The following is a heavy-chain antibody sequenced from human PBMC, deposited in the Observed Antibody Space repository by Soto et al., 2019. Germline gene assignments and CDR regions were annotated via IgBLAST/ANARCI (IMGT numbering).Heavy chain of an antibody. CDR2: VKTKAEGATT. D-gene: IGHD1-7*01. Sequence: EVQLVESGGGLVKPGASLRLSCVASGFPFTTVCLNWVRQAPGKGPEWLGRVKTKAEGATTDYAAPAKGRFTILSDASITAVYLQMNSLRIEDTALYYCTSRIRTTNDNWGQGTLVTVSS. J-gene: IGHJ4*02. CDR3: TSRIRTTNDN. CDR1: GFPFTTVC. V-gene: IGHV3-15*07.